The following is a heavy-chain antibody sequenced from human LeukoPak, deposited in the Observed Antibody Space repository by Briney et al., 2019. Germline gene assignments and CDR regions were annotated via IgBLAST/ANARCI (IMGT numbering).Heavy chain of an antibody. Sequence: SETLPLTCTVSGGPISSSSYYWGWIRQPPGKGLEWIGSIYYSGSTYYNPSLKSRVTISVDTSKNQFSLKLTSVTAADTAVYYCARHSSGWYDGGYWGQGTLVTVSS. CDR2: IYYSGST. J-gene: IGHJ4*02. CDR1: GGPISSSSYY. D-gene: IGHD6-19*01. V-gene: IGHV4-39*01. CDR3: ARHSSGWYDGGY.